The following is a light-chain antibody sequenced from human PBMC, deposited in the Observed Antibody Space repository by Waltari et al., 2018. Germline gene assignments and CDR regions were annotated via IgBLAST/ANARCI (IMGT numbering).Light chain of an antibody. CDR3: MQGTHWPWT. Sequence: DVVMTQSPLSLPVTLGQPASISCRSSQSLVHSDGNTYLNWFQQRPGQAPRRLFYRVSRRDGGVPDRFSGSGSGTDCTLRISRVEAEDVGSDYGMQGTHWPWTFGQGTKVEIK. V-gene: IGKV2-30*02. CDR2: RVS. CDR1: QSLVHSDGNTY. J-gene: IGKJ1*01.